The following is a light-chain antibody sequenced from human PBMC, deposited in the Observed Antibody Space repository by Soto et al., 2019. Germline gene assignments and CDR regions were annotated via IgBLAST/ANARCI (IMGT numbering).Light chain of an antibody. V-gene: IGKV3-11*01. CDR1: QSVNSN. J-gene: IGKJ5*01. CDR2: DAS. Sequence: TVMSKSPATISVSPVSRAPLLCIASQSVNSNLALYQQKPGQAPRLLIYDASNRATGIPARFSGSGSGTDFTLTISSLEPEDFAVYYCQQRSHWPPGQATFGKGTQLEIK. CDR3: QQRSHWPPGQAT.